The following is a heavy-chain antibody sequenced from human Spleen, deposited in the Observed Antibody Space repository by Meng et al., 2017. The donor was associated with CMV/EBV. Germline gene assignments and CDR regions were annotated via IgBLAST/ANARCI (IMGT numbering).Heavy chain of an antibody. CDR1: GGSISSYY. CDR3: ARARLLRFRINPLDY. Sequence: GPLRLSCTVSGGSISSYYWSWIRQTPGKGLEWIGYIYYSGSTYYNPSLKSRVTISVDTSKNQFSLKLSSVTAADTAVYYCARARLLRFRINPLDYWGQGTLVTVSS. D-gene: IGHD3-3*01. CDR2: IYYSGST. J-gene: IGHJ4*02. V-gene: IGHV4-59*12.